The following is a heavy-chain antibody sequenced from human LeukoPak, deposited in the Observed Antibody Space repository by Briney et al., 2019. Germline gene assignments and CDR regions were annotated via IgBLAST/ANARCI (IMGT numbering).Heavy chain of an antibody. V-gene: IGHV3-23*01. CDR1: GFAFRNFW. Sequence: GGSLRLSCAASGFAFRNFWMSWVRQAPGKGLEWVSAISGSGGSTYYADSVKGRFTISRDNSKNTLYLQMNSLRAEDTAVYYCAKGLEYAFDIWGQGTMVTVSS. J-gene: IGHJ3*02. CDR2: ISGSGGST. CDR3: AKGLEYAFDI.